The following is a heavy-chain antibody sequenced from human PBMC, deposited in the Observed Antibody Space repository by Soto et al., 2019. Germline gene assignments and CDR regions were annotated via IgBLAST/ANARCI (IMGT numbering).Heavy chain of an antibody. CDR2: IIPILGTA. CDR3: ARVVSSSPELAYYFDY. J-gene: IGHJ4*02. D-gene: IGHD6-6*01. V-gene: IGHV1-69*13. CDR1: RCTFSSYS. Sequence: SVMVSCKASRCTFSSYSISWVRQAPGQGLEWMGGIIPILGTANYAHKFQSRVTITADESTSTAYMEMSSLRSEDTAVYYCARVVSSSPELAYYFDYWGQGTLVTVSS.